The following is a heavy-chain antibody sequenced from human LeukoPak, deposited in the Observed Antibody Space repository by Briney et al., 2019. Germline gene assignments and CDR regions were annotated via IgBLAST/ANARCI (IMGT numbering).Heavy chain of an antibody. D-gene: IGHD6-13*01. J-gene: IGHJ4*02. V-gene: IGHV3-43*01. CDR3: ARTNSRTSIDY. CDR1: GFTFDDYT. CDR2: ISWDGGST. Sequence: GGSLRLSCAASGFTFDDYTMHWVRQAPGKGLEWVSLISWDGGSTYYADSVKCRFTISRDNAKNSLYLQMNSLRAEDTAVYYCARTNSRTSIDYWGQGTLVTVSS.